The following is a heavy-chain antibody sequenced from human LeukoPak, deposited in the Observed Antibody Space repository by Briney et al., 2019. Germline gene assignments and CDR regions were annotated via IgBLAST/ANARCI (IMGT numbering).Heavy chain of an antibody. CDR2: ISAYNGNT. CDR3: ARVYDSSGYFSPSFDY. J-gene: IGHJ4*02. V-gene: IGHV1-18*04. CDR1: GYTFTGYY. Sequence: ASVKVSCKASGYTFTGYYMHWVRQAPGQGLEWMGWISAYNGNTNYAQKLQGRVTMTTDTSTSTAYMELRSLRSDDTAVYYCARVYDSSGYFSPSFDYWGQGTLVTVSS. D-gene: IGHD3-22*01.